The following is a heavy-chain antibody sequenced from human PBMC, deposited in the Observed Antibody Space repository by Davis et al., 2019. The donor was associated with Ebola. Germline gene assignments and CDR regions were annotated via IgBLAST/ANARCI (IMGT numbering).Heavy chain of an antibody. J-gene: IGHJ5*02. V-gene: IGHV3-7*03. D-gene: IGHD3-16*01. CDR3: AREAVWRFDP. Sequence: PGGSLRLSCAASGFSFSSHWMSWVRQAPGKGLEWVANIRQDGSEKHYVDSVKGRFTISRDNAKNSLYLQMNSLRAEDTAVYYCAREAVWRFDPWCQGTLVTVSS. CDR1: GFSFSSHW. CDR2: IRQDGSEK.